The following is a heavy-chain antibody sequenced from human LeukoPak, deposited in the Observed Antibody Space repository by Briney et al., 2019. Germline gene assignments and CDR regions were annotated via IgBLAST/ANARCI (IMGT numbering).Heavy chain of an antibody. CDR2: IYESGST. D-gene: IGHD3-10*01. J-gene: IGHJ6*03. CDR3: ARLGYYSGFMGV. CDR1: GGSINSYY. Sequence: SETLSLTCTVSGGSINSYYWSWIRQPPGKGLEWIGYIYESGSTKYNPSLKSRVTISLDTSKNQFSLNLSSVTAADTAMYYCARLGYYSGFMGVWGKGTTVTISS. V-gene: IGHV4-59*01.